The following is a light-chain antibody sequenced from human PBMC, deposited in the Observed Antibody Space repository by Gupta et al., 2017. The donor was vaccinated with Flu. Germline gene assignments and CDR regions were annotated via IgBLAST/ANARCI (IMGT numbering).Light chain of an antibody. CDR2: EGS. J-gene: IGLJ3*02. CDR1: SSDVGSYNL. Sequence: QSALTQPASVSGSPGQSITISCTGTSSDVGSYNLVSWYQQHPGKAPKLMIYEGSERPSGVSNRFSGSKSGNTASLTISGLQAEDEADDYCCSYAGSSAWVFGGGTTLTVL. CDR3: CSYAGSSAWV. V-gene: IGLV2-23*01.